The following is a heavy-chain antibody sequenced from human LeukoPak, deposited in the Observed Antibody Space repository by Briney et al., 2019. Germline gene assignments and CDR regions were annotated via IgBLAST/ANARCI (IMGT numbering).Heavy chain of an antibody. Sequence: ASVKVSCKASGYTFTSYYMHWVRQAPGQGLEWMGIINPSGGSTSYAQKFQGRVTMTRDMSTSTVYMELSSLRSEDTAVYCCARDEGGYNFDYWGQGTLVTVSS. CDR3: ARDEGGYNFDY. J-gene: IGHJ4*02. D-gene: IGHD5-12*01. V-gene: IGHV1-46*01. CDR1: GYTFTSYY. CDR2: INPSGGST.